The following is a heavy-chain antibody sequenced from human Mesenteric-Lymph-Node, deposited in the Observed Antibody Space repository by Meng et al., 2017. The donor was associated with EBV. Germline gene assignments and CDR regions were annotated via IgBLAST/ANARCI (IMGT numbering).Heavy chain of an antibody. J-gene: IGHJ4*02. CDR2: LNRSGNT. CDR1: GGSFSGQY. Sequence: GRVQEGGAGLLKPSGTLSLPCAVYGGSFSGQYWSWIRQPPGKGLEWIGELNRSGNTNYNPFFKGRVTISVDTSKNQFSLKLSSVTAADTAVYYCARGLGAPNLYYDSNALDYWGQGTLVTVSS. CDR3: ARGLGAPNLYYDSNALDY. V-gene: IGHV4-34*01. D-gene: IGHD3-22*01.